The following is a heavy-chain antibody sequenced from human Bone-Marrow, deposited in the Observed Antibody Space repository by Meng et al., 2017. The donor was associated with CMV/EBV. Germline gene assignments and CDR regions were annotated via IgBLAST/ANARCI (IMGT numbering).Heavy chain of an antibody. J-gene: IGHJ4*02. D-gene: IGHD2/OR15-2a*01. V-gene: IGHV1-46*01. CDR3: ARHRNSGCFD. Sequence: KVSCKAYGDIFTSYQMHWVRQAPGQGLEWMGRINTSGGSTTYAQKCQGRVTVTRDTSTNTVYMELSSLRSEDTAVYYCARHRNSGCFDWGQGTLVTVSS. CDR2: INTSGGST. CDR1: GDIFTSYQ.